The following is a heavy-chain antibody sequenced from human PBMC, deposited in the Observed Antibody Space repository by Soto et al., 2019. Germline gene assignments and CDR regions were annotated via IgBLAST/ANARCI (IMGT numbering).Heavy chain of an antibody. CDR1: GFTFGDYA. CDR3: TRARGYSGPRAFDS. Sequence: SGGSLRLSCTASGFTFGDYAMSWFRQAPGKGLEWVGFIRSKAYGGTTEYAASVKGRFTISRDDSKSIAYLQMNSLKTEDTAVYYCTRARGYSGPRAFDSWGQGTLGTVSS. V-gene: IGHV3-49*03. D-gene: IGHD5-18*01. CDR2: IRSKAYGGTT. J-gene: IGHJ4*02.